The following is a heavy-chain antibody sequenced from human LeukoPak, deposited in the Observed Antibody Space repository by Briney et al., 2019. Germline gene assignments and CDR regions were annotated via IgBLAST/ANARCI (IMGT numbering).Heavy chain of an antibody. V-gene: IGHV3-64*04. J-gene: IGHJ4*02. D-gene: IGHD6-19*01. CDR2: ISSNGGST. CDR3: AGGDSSAWSDY. CDR1: GFTFSSYA. Sequence: GGSLRLSCSASGFTFSSYAMHWVRQAPGKGLEYVSAISSNGGSTYYADSVKGRFTISRDNSENTLYLQMNSLRAEDMAVYYCAGGDSSAWSDYWGQGTLVTVSS.